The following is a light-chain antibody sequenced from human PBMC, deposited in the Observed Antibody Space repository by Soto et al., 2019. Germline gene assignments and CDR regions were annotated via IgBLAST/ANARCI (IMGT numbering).Light chain of an antibody. CDR2: DGS. V-gene: IGKV3-11*01. Sequence: EIVLTQSPATLSLSPGERATLSCRASQSVSSYLAWYHQKPGQAPRLLIYDGSNRATGIPARFSGSGSGTDVTLTISSLEAEDFAVYYCQQRSNWPPWTFGQGTKVEIK. CDR1: QSVSSY. J-gene: IGKJ1*01. CDR3: QQRSNWPPWT.